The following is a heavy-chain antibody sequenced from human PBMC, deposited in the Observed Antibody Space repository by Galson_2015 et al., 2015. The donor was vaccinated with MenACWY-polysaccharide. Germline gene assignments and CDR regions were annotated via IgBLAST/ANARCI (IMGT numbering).Heavy chain of an antibody. CDR3: ARGNWNYAADY. CDR2: ISSVNSYI. Sequence: SLRLSCAASGFTFSSYSMNWVRQAPGKGLEWVSSISSVNSYIYYADSVKGRFTISRDNARNSLYLQMNSLRAEDTAVYYCARGNWNYAADYWGQGTLVTVSS. J-gene: IGHJ4*02. V-gene: IGHV3-21*01. CDR1: GFTFSSYS. D-gene: IGHD1-7*01.